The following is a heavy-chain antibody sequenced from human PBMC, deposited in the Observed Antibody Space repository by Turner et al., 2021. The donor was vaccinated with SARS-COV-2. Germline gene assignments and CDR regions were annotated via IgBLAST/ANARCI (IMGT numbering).Heavy chain of an antibody. CDR1: GFIFSSYA. Sequence: EVQPLESGGGLVQPGGSLRLSCAASGFIFSSYAMRWVRQATGKGLEWVSAISVSDGSTDYADSVKGRFTISRDNSKNTLYLQMNSLRAEDTAVYYCAKDSGTSTRWFGELLYQEFDYWGQGTLVTVSS. CDR2: ISVSDGST. CDR3: AKDSGTSTRWFGELLYQEFDY. J-gene: IGHJ4*02. D-gene: IGHD3-10*01. V-gene: IGHV3-23*01.